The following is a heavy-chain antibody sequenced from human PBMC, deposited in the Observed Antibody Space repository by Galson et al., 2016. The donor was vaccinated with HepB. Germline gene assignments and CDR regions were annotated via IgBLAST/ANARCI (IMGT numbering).Heavy chain of an antibody. D-gene: IGHD3-10*01. V-gene: IGHV1-46*01. J-gene: IGHJ4*02. CDR2: INPSGNET. CDR3: ATAHGGFDN. CDR1: GRKFSGYY. Sequence: SVKVSCKASGRKFSGYYVHWLRQAPGQGLEWMGIINPSGNETTYARKLQARVTLTRDTSTNTAYMALRGLTSEDTALYYCATAHGGFDNWGLGTLITVSS.